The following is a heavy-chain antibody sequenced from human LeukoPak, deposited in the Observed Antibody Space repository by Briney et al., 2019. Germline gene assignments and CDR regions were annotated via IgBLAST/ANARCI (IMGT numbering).Heavy chain of an antibody. CDR1: GYIFSDYY. CDR3: ARGEYNYFDY. V-gene: IGHV1-18*04. Sequence: ASVTVSCKASGYIFSDYYMHWVRQAPGQGLEWMGWINAYNGHTNYVQNLQGRATMTTATSTSTAYMELRSLRSDDTAVYYCARGEYNYFDYWGQGTLVTVSS. CDR2: INAYNGHT. D-gene: IGHD2/OR15-2a*01. J-gene: IGHJ4*02.